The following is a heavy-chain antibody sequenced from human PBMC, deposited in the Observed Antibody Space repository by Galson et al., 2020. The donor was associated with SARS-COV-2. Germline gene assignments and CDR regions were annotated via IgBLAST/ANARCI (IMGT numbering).Heavy chain of an antibody. Sequence: SEPLSLTCSVSGGSISSDCWTWIRQPPGKELEWIGYICNSGSTTYNPSLKSRVTISVDTSKNQFSLKLNSVTAADTAVYYCVRADSSSWYTSCDYWGQGTLVTVSS. J-gene: IGHJ4*02. CDR3: VRADSSSWYTSCDY. CDR2: ICNSGST. V-gene: IGHV4-59*01. D-gene: IGHD6-13*01. CDR1: GGSISSDC.